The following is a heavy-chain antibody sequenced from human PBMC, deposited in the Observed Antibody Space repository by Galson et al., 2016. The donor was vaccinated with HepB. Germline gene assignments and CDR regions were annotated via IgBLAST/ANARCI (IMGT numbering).Heavy chain of an antibody. J-gene: IGHJ4*02. Sequence: SLRLSCAASGFTFSSYAMHWARQAPGKGLEYVSAISSNGGSTYYADSVKGRFTISRDNSKNTLYLQMSGLRAEDTAVYYCVKGVSTTWHRSQGDYWGQGTLVTVSS. V-gene: IGHV3-64D*09. CDR2: ISSNGGST. CDR3: VKGVSTTWHRSQGDY. D-gene: IGHD3-10*01. CDR1: GFTFSSYA.